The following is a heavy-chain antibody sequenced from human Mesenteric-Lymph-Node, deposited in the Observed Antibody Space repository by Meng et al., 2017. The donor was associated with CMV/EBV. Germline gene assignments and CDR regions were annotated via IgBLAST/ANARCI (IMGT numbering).Heavy chain of an antibody. V-gene: IGHV3-33*08. Sequence: LSCAAFGFTLGGNGMHWVRQAPGKGLEWVAVIWYDGSKEYYADSVKGRFTISRDNSRNTVNLQMNSLSAEDTAVYYCAKQGQWTLDYWGQGTLVTVSS. CDR2: IWYDGSKE. J-gene: IGHJ4*02. CDR3: AKQGQWTLDY. D-gene: IGHD2-8*01. CDR1: GFTLGGNG.